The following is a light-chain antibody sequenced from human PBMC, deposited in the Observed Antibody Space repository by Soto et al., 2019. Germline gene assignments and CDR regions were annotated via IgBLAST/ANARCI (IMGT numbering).Light chain of an antibody. Sequence: QSALTQPASVSGSPGQSIAISCSGTSSDIGGYNHVSWYQQHPGKAPKLMIYEVSDRPSGVSDRFSGSKSGNTASLTISGLQAEDEADYYCSSYTSNNNGVFGGGTKLTVL. J-gene: IGLJ3*02. CDR3: SSYTSNNNGV. V-gene: IGLV2-14*01. CDR1: SSDIGGYNH. CDR2: EVS.